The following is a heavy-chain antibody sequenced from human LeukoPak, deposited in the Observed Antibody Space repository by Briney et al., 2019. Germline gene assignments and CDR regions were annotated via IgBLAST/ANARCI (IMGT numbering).Heavy chain of an antibody. Sequence: ASETLSLTCTVSGGSISSYYWSWIRQPPGKGLEWIGEINHSGSTNYNPSLKSRVTILVDTSKNQFSLKLSSVTAADTAVYYCARGLTSMPPGGYWGQGTLVTVSS. J-gene: IGHJ4*02. CDR1: GGSISSYY. CDR3: ARGLTSMPPGGY. V-gene: IGHV4-34*01. CDR2: INHSGST. D-gene: IGHD2/OR15-2a*01.